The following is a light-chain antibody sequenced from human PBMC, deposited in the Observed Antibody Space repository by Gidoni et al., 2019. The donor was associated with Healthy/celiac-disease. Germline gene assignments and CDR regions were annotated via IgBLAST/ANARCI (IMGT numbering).Light chain of an antibody. CDR2: AES. CDR3: RRIYSTPRT. J-gene: IGKJ1*01. CDR1: QSISSS. Sequence: DIQMTQSPSSLSASVGDRVTITCRASQSISSSLNGYQQKPGKAPKLLIFAESRLQSGVPPRFSGVGSGTDFTLPISSLHPEVFATFYFRRIYSTPRTFGQGTKVEIK. V-gene: IGKV1-39*01.